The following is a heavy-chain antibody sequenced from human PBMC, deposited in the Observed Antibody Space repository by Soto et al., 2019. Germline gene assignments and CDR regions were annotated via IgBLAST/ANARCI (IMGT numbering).Heavy chain of an antibody. V-gene: IGHV1-69*13. CDR1: VSTFSSYA. Sequence: SVKPSCKASVSTFSSYAISWVRQAPGQGLEWMGGIIPIFGTANYAQKFQGRVTITADESTSTAYMELSSLRSEDTAVYYCACLSNSCVYHYYGMAVWGRRSTVPGSS. CDR2: IIPIFGTA. CDR3: ACLSNSCVYHYYGMAV. J-gene: IGHJ6*01. D-gene: IGHD2-21*01.